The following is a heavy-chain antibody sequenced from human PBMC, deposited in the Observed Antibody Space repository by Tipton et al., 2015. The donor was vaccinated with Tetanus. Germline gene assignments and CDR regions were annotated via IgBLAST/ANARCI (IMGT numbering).Heavy chain of an antibody. D-gene: IGHD4-23*01. CDR2: IDYSGST. CDR1: GGSISSYY. Sequence: TLSLTCTVSGGSISSYYWSWVRQPPGKGLEWIGYIDYSGSTNYNPSLKSRVTISIVTSKKQFSLNLSSVTAADTAVYFCARCPYGGVSGTLYYWGQGILVTVSS. V-gene: IGHV4-59*01. CDR3: ARCPYGGVSGTLYY. J-gene: IGHJ4*02.